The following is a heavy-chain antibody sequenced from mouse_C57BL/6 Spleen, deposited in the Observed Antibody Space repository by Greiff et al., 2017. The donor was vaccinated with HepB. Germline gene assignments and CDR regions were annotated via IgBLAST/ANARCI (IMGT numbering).Heavy chain of an antibody. V-gene: IGHV2-6*03. D-gene: IGHD2-4*01. Sequence: QVQLQQSGPGLVAPSQSLSITCTVSGFSLTSYGVHWVRQPPGKGLVWLVVIWSDGSTTYNSALKSRLSISKDNSKSQVFLKMNSLQTDDTAMYYCAMGDYDGFAYWGQGTLVTVSA. J-gene: IGHJ3*01. CDR2: IWSDGST. CDR3: AMGDYDGFAY. CDR1: GFSLTSYG.